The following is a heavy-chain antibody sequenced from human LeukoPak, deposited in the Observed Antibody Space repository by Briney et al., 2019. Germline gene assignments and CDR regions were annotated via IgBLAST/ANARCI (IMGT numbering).Heavy chain of an antibody. CDR2: ISSSGSNI. Sequence: GGSLRLSCAASGFTFSSYEMNWVRQAPGKGLEWVSYISSSGSNINYADSVKGRFTISRDNAKNSLYLQMNSLRAEDTAVYYCARAVYDFWSGYSYSRFDYWGQGTLVTVSS. CDR1: GFTFSSYE. CDR3: ARAVYDFWSGYSYSRFDY. D-gene: IGHD3-3*01. J-gene: IGHJ4*02. V-gene: IGHV3-48*03.